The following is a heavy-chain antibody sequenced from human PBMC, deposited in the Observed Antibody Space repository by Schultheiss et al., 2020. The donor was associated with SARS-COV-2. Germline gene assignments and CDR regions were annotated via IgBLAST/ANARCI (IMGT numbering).Heavy chain of an antibody. CDR2: LYAGGSS. CDR3: ARDNGSSAFWFY. J-gene: IGHJ4*02. D-gene: IGHD2-2*01. Sequence: GGSLRLSCAASGFTVSSNYMSWVRQAPGKGLEWVSVLYAGGSSYYADSVKGRFTVSRDNSKNTLYLQMNSLRAEDTAVYYCARDNGSSAFWFYWGQGTLVTVSS. CDR1: GFTVSSNY. V-gene: IGHV3-53*01.